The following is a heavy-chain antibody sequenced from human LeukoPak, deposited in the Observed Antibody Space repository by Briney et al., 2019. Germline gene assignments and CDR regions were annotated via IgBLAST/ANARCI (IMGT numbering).Heavy chain of an antibody. CDR3: ARIHGDYAYWVDV. Sequence: GGSLRLSCAVSGFTVSSNYMSWVRQAPGKGLEWVSVIYSDISTYYADSVKGRFTISRDKSKNTLYLQMNSLRVEDTAMYYCARIHGDYAYWVDVWGQGTTVTVSS. D-gene: IGHD4-17*01. J-gene: IGHJ6*02. CDR1: GFTVSSNY. V-gene: IGHV3-53*01. CDR2: IYSDIST.